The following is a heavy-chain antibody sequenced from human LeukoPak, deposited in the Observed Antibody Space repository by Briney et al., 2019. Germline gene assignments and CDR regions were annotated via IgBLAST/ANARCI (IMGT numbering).Heavy chain of an antibody. V-gene: IGHV3-7*01. Sequence: GGSLRLSCAASGFTFSSYWMSWVRQAPGKGLEWVANIKQDGSEKYYVDSVKGRFTISRDNAKNSLYLQMNSLRAEDTAVYYCARDLPRYSYGYYYYYGMDVWGKGTTVTVSS. CDR3: ARDLPRYSYGYYYYYGMDV. J-gene: IGHJ6*04. D-gene: IGHD5-18*01. CDR2: IKQDGSEK. CDR1: GFTFSSYW.